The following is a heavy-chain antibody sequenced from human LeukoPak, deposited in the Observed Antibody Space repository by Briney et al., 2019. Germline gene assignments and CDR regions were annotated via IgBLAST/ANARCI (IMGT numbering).Heavy chain of an antibody. D-gene: IGHD2-8*02. V-gene: IGHV3-23*01. CDR3: AKDATRYWDFDY. CDR2: VSTDGYTT. CDR1: GFTFTNYA. Sequence: GGSLRLSCAASGFTFTNYAMSWVRQAPGKGLEWLSAVSTDGYTTYYADSVKGRFTISRDNSKNTVYLQMNSLRVEDTAVYYCAKDATRYWDFDYWGQGTLVIVSS. J-gene: IGHJ4*02.